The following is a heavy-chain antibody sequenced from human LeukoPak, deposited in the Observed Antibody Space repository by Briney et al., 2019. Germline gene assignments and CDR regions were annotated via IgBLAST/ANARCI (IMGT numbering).Heavy chain of an antibody. CDR2: IYYSGST. D-gene: IGHD3-22*01. J-gene: IGHJ3*02. CDR1: GGFVSSGGFY. Sequence: SETLSLTCSVSGGFVSSGGFYWSWIRQPPGKGLEWIGSIYYSGSTYYNPSLKSRVTISVDTSKNQFSLKLSSVTAADTAVYYCARDPIRITMIVVPRWAFDIWGQGTMVTVSS. V-gene: IGHV4-39*07. CDR3: ARDPIRITMIVVPRWAFDI.